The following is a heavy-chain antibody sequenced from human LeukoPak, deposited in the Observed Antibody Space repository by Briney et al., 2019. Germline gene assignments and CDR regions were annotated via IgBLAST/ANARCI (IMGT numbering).Heavy chain of an antibody. CDR2: MNPYSGNT. CDR3: ARGDVWGTYRSHYFDY. CDR1: GYTFTTYD. J-gene: IGHJ4*02. V-gene: IGHV1-8*03. D-gene: IGHD3-16*02. Sequence: APVKVSCKASGYTFTTYDINWVRQATGQGLEWMGWMNPYSGNTGYAQKFQGRVSITKNTSISTAYMELSSLRSEDTAVYYCARGDVWGTYRSHYFDYWGQGTLVTVSS.